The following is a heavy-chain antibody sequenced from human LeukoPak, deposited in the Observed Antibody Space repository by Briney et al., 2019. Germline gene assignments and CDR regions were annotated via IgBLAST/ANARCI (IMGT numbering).Heavy chain of an antibody. CDR3: ARLYYDTNWFDP. D-gene: IGHD3-9*01. Sequence: SETLSLTCAVYGGSFSGYYWSWIRQPPGKGLEWIGEINHSGSTNYNPSLKSRVTISVDTSKNQFSLKLSSVTAADTAVYYCARLYYDTNWFDPWGQGTLVTVSS. V-gene: IGHV4-34*01. J-gene: IGHJ5*02. CDR1: GGSFSGYY. CDR2: INHSGST.